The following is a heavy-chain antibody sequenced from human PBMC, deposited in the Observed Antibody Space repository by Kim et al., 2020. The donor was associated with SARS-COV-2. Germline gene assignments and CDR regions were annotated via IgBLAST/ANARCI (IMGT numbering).Heavy chain of an antibody. D-gene: IGHD5-12*01. V-gene: IGHV3-23*01. J-gene: IGHJ4*02. CDR2: IRASDGIA. CDR3: AKRGSSGSWNHFDY. CDR1: GFTFINSG. Sequence: GGSLRLSCAASGFTFINSGMSWVRQAPGKGLEWVSDIRASDGIAYYTDSVQGRFTISRDNSKNTLYLQMNSLRAEDTAVYYCAKRGSSGSWNHFDYWGRGTLVTVSS.